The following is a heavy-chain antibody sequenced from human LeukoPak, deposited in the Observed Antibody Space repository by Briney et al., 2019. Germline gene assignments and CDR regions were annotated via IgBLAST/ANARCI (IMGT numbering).Heavy chain of an antibody. CDR3: ARLQARSIWVATYFDY. J-gene: IGHJ4*02. Sequence: PGGTLRLSCAASGHTFSSYGMSWVRQPPGRGLEWIGEINHSGSTNYNPSLKSRVTISVDTSKNQFSLKLSSVTAADTAVYYCARLQARSIWVATYFDYWGQGTLVTVSS. D-gene: IGHD5-12*01. CDR2: INHSGST. CDR1: GHTFSSYG. V-gene: IGHV4-34*01.